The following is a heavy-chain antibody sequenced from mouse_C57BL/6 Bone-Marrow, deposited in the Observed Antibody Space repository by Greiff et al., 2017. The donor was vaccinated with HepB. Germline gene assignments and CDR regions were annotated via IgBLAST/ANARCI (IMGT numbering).Heavy chain of an antibody. J-gene: IGHJ2*01. CDR2: ISSGGSYT. Sequence: EVQLQQSGGDLVKPGGSLKLSCAASGFTFSSYGMSWVRQTPDKRLEWVATISSGGSYTYYPDSVKGRFTISRDNAKNTLYLQMSSLKSEDTAMYYCARQEGNYFDYWGQGTTLTVSS. V-gene: IGHV5-6*01. CDR1: GFTFSSYG. CDR3: ARQEGNYFDY.